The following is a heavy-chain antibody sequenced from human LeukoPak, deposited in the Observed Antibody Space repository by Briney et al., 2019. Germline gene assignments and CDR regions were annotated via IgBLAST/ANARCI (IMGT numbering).Heavy chain of an antibody. CDR3: ARDGGLGATTNNWFDP. V-gene: IGHV3-7*03. D-gene: IGHD5-12*01. CDR2: IKQDGSEK. Sequence: GSLLLSCAASGFTFSSYWMSWGRPAPGKGVEGVANIKQDGSEKYYVDSVKGRFTISRDNAKNSLYLQMNSLRAEDTAVYYCARDGGLGATTNNWFDPWGQGTLVTVSS. J-gene: IGHJ5*02. CDR1: GFTFSSYW.